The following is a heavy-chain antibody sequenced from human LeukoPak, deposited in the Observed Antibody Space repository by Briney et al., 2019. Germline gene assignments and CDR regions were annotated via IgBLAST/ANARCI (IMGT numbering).Heavy chain of an antibody. J-gene: IGHJ5*02. CDR3: ARDGIAAAADWFDP. Sequence: GGSLRLSCAASGFTFSSYAMHWVRQAPGKGLEWVAVIWYDGSNKYYADSVKGRFTISRDNSKNTLYLQMNSLRAEDTAVYYCARDGIAAAADWFDPWGQGTLVTVSS. CDR1: GFTFSSYA. D-gene: IGHD6-13*01. CDR2: IWYDGSNK. V-gene: IGHV3-33*01.